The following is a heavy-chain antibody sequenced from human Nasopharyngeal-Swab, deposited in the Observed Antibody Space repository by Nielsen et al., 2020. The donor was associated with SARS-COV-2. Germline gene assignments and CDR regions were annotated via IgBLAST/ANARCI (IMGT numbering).Heavy chain of an antibody. V-gene: IGHV4-59*11. J-gene: IGHJ5*02. Sequence: ETLSLTCTVSGVSITSQYWSWIRQPPGKGLEWIGYISHNSGTSYNPSLKSRVTMFMDTSKNQFSLRLRSVAAADTAVYYCAKEGATGWFDPWGQGTLVTVSS. CDR1: GVSITSQY. CDR2: ISHNSGT. CDR3: AKEGATGWFDP.